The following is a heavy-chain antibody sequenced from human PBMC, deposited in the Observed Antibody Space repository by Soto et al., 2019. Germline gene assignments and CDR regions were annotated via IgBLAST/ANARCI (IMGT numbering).Heavy chain of an antibody. CDR1: GGSFSGYY. J-gene: IGHJ6*03. D-gene: IGHD2-2*01. V-gene: IGHV4-34*01. CDR2: INHSGST. Sequence: PSETLSLTCAVYGGSFSGYYWSWIRQPPGKGLEWIGEINHSGSTNYNPSLKSRVTISVDTSKNQFSLKLSSVTAADTAVYYCASSGSECSSTSCYGSYCYYMDVWGKGTTVTVSS. CDR3: ASSGSECSSTSCYGSYCYYMDV.